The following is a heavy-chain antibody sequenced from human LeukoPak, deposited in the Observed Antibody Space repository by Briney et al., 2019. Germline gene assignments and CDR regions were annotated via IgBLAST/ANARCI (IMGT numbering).Heavy chain of an antibody. CDR1: GYTFTSYG. CDR3: ARDQGWNYAVLDY. Sequence: ASVKVSCKASGYTFTSYGISWVRHAPGQGLEWMGWISAYNGNTNYAQKLQGRVTMTTDTSTSTAYVELRSLRSDDTAVYYCARDQGWNYAVLDYWGQGTLVTVSS. D-gene: IGHD1-7*01. V-gene: IGHV1-18*01. J-gene: IGHJ4*02. CDR2: ISAYNGNT.